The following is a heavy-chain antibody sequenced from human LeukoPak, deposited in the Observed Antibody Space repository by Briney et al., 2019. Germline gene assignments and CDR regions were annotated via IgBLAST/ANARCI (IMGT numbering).Heavy chain of an antibody. CDR3: ARETGPGYGDYGDWYFDL. D-gene: IGHD4-17*01. J-gene: IGHJ2*01. CDR1: GDSFSGYY. Sequence: SETLSLTCAVYGDSFSGYYWSWVRQPPGKGLEWIGEINHSGRTNYNLSLKSRVTISVDTSKNQFSLKVTSVTAADTAVYYCARETGPGYGDYGDWYFDLWGRGTLVTVSS. CDR2: INHSGRT. V-gene: IGHV4-34*01.